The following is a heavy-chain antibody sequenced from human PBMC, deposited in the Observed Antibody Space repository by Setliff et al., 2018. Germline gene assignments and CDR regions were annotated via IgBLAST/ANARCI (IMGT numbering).Heavy chain of an antibody. D-gene: IGHD5-12*01. CDR3: VRGPGPSVVVAIPFDH. J-gene: IGHJ4*02. CDR2: INAANGDT. CDR1: GFRFTNFG. Sequence: ASVKVSCKTSGFRFTNFGFSWVRQAPGQRLEWMGWINAANGDTKYSQKFQGRVTITRDTSTTTAYLELASLRDDDTAVYYCVRGPGPSVVVAIPFDHWGQGSLVTVSS. V-gene: IGHV1-18*01.